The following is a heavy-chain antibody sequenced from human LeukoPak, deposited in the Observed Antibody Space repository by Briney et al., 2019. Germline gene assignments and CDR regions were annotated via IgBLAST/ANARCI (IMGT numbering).Heavy chain of an antibody. V-gene: IGHV3-23*01. CDR2: ISGSGGST. CDR3: AKDGAALIIGYYFAY. Sequence: HPGGSLRFSCAASGFTFSSYAMSWVRQAPGKGLEWVSAISGSGGSTYYADSVKGRFSISRDNSKNTLYLQLNSLRAEDTAVYFCAKDGAALIIGYYFAYWGQGSLVTVSS. CDR1: GFTFSSYA. D-gene: IGHD2-15*01. J-gene: IGHJ4*02.